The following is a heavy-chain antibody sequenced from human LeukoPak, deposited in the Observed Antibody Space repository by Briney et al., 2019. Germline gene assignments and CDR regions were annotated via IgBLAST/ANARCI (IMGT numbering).Heavy chain of an antibody. CDR2: ISPSGSIS. J-gene: IGHJ4*02. V-gene: IGHV3-23*01. D-gene: IGHD6-19*01. CDR3: ARRSGIAVAGAFDY. Sequence: GGSLRLSCAASGFTFSSHGINWVRQAPGKGLEWVSGISPSGSISYYADSVKGRFTISRDNSKNTVSLQMNSLRAEDTAVYYCARRSGIAVAGAFDYWGQGTLVTVSS. CDR1: GFTFSSHG.